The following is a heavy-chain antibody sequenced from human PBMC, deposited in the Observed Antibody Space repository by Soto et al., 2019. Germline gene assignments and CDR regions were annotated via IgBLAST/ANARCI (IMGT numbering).Heavy chain of an antibody. CDR1: GFTFSSYS. CDR2: ISSSSSYI. V-gene: IGHV3-21*01. J-gene: IGHJ3*02. Sequence: EVRLVESGGGLVKPGGSLRLSCAASGFTFSSYSMNWVRQAPGKGLEWVSSISSSSSYIYYADSVKGRFTISRDNAKNSLYLQMNSPRAEDTAVYYCARDHGLSSYAFDIWGQGTMVTVSS. CDR3: ARDHGLSSYAFDI. D-gene: IGHD2-15*01.